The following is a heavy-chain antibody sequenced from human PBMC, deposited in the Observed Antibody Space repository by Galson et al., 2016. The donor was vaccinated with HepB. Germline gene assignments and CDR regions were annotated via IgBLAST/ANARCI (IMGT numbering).Heavy chain of an antibody. J-gene: IGHJ5*01. CDR2: LYRGGYT. CDR1: DFSVSVSY. Sequence: SLRLSCAVSDFSVSVSYMSWVRQAPGKGLEWVSVLYRGGYTNYADSVKGRFTISRDNSKNTLYLQMNNMRADDTAGYYCARLGANPSCLSGSCYRWFDSWGQGIMVTVSS. CDR3: ARLGANPSCLSGSCYRWFDS. D-gene: IGHD2-15*01. V-gene: IGHV3-53*01.